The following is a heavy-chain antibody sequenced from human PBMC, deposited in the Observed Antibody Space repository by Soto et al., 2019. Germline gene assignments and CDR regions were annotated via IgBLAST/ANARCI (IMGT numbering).Heavy chain of an antibody. CDR3: AKLWGYYFES. D-gene: IGHD2-21*01. V-gene: IGHV3-53*01. Sequence: SGGSLRLSCSASGFGVNNNYMTWVRQAPGRRPEWVAVIYTRGTTHYADFATGRFTFSRDNSKNTLYLQMDSLRPEDTAVYYCAKLWGYYFESWGPGTLVTVSS. CDR1: GFGVNNNY. CDR2: IYTRGTT. J-gene: IGHJ4*02.